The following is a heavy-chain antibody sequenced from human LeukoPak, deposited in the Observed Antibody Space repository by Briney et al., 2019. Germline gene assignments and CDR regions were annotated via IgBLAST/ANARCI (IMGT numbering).Heavy chain of an antibody. J-gene: IGHJ4*02. CDR2: ISSSSSTI. CDR3: ARDERVRGFDY. CDR1: GFTFSSYS. Sequence: GGSLRLSCAASGFTFSSYSMIWVRQAPGKGLEGVSYISSSSSTIYYADSVKGRFTISRDNAKNSLYLQMNSLRAEDTAVYYCARDERVRGFDYWGQGTLVTVSS. D-gene: IGHD3-10*01. V-gene: IGHV3-48*04.